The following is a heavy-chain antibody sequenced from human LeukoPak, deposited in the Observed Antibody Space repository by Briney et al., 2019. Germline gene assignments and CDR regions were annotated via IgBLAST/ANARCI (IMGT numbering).Heavy chain of an antibody. D-gene: IGHD5-24*01. CDR2: ISSSGSTI. Sequence: GGSLRLSCAASGFTYSSYEMNWVRQAPGKGLVWVSYISSSGSTIYYADSVKGRFTNSRDNAKNSLYLQMNSLRAEDTAVYYCARPASDMATTNWGQGTLVTVSS. CDR3: ARPASDMATTN. V-gene: IGHV3-48*03. J-gene: IGHJ4*02. CDR1: GFTYSSYE.